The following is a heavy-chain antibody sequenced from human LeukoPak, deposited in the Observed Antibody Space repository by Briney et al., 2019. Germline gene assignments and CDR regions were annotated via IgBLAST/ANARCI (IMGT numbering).Heavy chain of an antibody. CDR1: GYTFTSYA. D-gene: IGHD2-2*01. J-gene: IGHJ4*02. V-gene: IGHV1-18*01. Sequence: GASVKVSCKASGYTFTSYAISWVRQAPGQGLEWMGWTSAYNGNTNYAQKYQGRVTMTTDTSTSTAYMELRSLRSDDTAVYYCARWEYCRSTSCYDESETFDYWGQGTLVTVSS. CDR2: TSAYNGNT. CDR3: ARWEYCRSTSCYDESETFDY.